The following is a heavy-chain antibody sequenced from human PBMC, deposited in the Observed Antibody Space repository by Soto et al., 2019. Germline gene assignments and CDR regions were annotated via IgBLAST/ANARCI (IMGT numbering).Heavy chain of an antibody. Sequence: ASVKVSCKASGYTFTSYGISWVRQAPGQGLEWMGWISAYNGNTNYAQKLQGRVTMTTDTSTSTAYMELRSLRSDDTAVYYCARDRYNWSCYPHAPHRPPFDCWGQGTLVTVSS. CDR2: ISAYNGNT. CDR3: ARDRYNWSCYPHAPHRPPFDC. D-gene: IGHD1-20*01. V-gene: IGHV1-18*01. CDR1: GYTFTSYG. J-gene: IGHJ5*01.